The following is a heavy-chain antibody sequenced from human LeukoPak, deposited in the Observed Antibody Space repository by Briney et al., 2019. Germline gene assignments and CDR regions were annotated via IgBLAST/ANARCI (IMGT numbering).Heavy chain of an antibody. CDR1: GFTVSNNY. Sequence: GGSLRLSCAASGFTVSNNYMTWVRQAPGKGLEWVSLIDIAGNIYFADSVKGRFTVSRDNSKNTLYLQMNSLRAEDTAVYYCAKVIVVEWRWAFDPWGQGTLVTVSS. D-gene: IGHD2-2*01. CDR2: IDIAGNI. V-gene: IGHV3-53*01. J-gene: IGHJ5*02. CDR3: AKVIVVEWRWAFDP.